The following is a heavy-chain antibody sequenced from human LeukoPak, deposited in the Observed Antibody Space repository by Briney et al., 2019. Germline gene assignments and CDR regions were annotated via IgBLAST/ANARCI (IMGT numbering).Heavy chain of an antibody. V-gene: IGHV3-23*01. CDR1: GVTLSNYA. D-gene: IGHD2-15*01. Sequence: GGSLRLSCVASGVTLSNYAMSWARQAPGKGLEWVSGISSSGSGGNTYYADSVKGRFTISRDNSKNTLYLQMNSLRAEDTAVYYCARTYCSGGSCYPYYFDYWGQGTLVTVSS. J-gene: IGHJ4*02. CDR3: ARTYCSGGSCYPYYFDY. CDR2: ISSSGSGGNT.